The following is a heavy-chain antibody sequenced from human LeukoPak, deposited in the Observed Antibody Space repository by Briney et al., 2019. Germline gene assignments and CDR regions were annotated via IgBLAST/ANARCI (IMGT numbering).Heavy chain of an antibody. Sequence: TGGSLRLSCAASGFTVSGNYMSWVRQAPGKGLEWVSVIYSGGSTYYADSVKGRFTISRDNSKNTLYLQMNSLRAEDTAVYYCARDFYDILTGINYYFDYWGQGTLVTVSS. CDR1: GFTVSGNY. CDR3: ARDFYDILTGINYYFDY. CDR2: IYSGGST. J-gene: IGHJ4*02. V-gene: IGHV3-53*01. D-gene: IGHD3-9*01.